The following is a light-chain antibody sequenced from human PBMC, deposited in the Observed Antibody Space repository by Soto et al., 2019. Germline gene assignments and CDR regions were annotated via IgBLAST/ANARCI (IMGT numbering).Light chain of an antibody. J-gene: IGLJ2*01. CDR2: EGN. Sequence: QSALTQPASVSGSPGQSITISCTGTSGDIGTYNLVSWYQQHPGRAPKLIIFEGNKWPSGVSNRFSGSKSGNTASLAISGLQAEDEADYHCCSYAGRSTVICGGGTKVTVL. V-gene: IGLV2-23*01. CDR1: SGDIGTYNL. CDR3: CSYAGRSTVI.